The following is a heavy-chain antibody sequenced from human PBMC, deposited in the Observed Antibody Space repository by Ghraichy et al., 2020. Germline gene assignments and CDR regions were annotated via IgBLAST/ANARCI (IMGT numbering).Heavy chain of an antibody. Sequence: GGSLRLSCAASGFTVSSNYMSWVRQAPGKGLEWVSVIYSGGSTYYVDSVKGRFTISRDNSKNTLYLQMNSLRAEDTAVYYCARVLDYGGNSVFDYWGQGTLVTVSS. CDR2: IYSGGST. CDR1: GFTVSSNY. CDR3: ARVLDYGGNSVFDY. J-gene: IGHJ4*02. V-gene: IGHV3-53*01. D-gene: IGHD4-23*01.